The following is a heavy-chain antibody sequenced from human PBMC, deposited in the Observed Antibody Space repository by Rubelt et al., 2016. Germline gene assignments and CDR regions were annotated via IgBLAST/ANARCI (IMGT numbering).Heavy chain of an antibody. Sequence: EVQLVESGGGLVQPGGSLRLSCAASGFTFSTYWMNWVRQAPGKGLEWVGRINHKTDAGTHDYGAPGKGRFIISRDDSRDTLYLQMKSLQTEDSAVYYCICDGDFHYSMNVWGRGTTVTVSS. D-gene: IGHD2/OR15-2a*01. CDR2: INHKTDAGTH. CDR3: ICDGDFHYSMNV. CDR1: GFTFSTYW. J-gene: IGHJ6*02. V-gene: IGHV3-15*07.